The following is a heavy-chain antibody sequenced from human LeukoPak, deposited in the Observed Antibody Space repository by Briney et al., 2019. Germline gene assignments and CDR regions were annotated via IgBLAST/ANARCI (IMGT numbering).Heavy chain of an antibody. CDR1: GYTFTGYY. CDR2: INPNSGGT. Sequence: GASVKVSCKASGYTFTGYYMHWVRQAPGQGLEWMGRINPNSGGTNYAQKFQGRVTMTRDTSISTAYMELSRLRSDDTAVYYCARVAAGYSSSWYYDYWGQGTLVTVSS. J-gene: IGHJ4*02. V-gene: IGHV1-2*06. CDR3: ARVAAGYSSSWYYDY. D-gene: IGHD6-13*01.